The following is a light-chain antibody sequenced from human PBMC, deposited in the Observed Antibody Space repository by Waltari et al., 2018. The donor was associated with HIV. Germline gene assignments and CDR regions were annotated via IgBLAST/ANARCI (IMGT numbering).Light chain of an antibody. Sequence: QSALTQPASVSGSPGQSITISCTGTSSDVGGYDYVSWYQQDPGKAPKVIIYDVSKRPSGVSNRFSGSKSGNTASLTISGLQAEDEADYYCSSYTTGSTLMFGGGTTVTVL. J-gene: IGLJ3*02. V-gene: IGLV2-14*01. CDR2: DVS. CDR3: SSYTTGSTLM. CDR1: SSDVGGYDY.